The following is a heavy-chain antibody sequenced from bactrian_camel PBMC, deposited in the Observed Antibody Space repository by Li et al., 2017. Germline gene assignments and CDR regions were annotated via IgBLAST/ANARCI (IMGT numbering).Heavy chain of an antibody. J-gene: IGHJ4*01. Sequence: VQLVESGGGSVQPGGSLRLSCGASGHTYSSNCMGWFRQAPGKAREGVAAYDSDGTTSYADSVKGRFTISKDRAKNTLHLQMNNLKPEDTAIYYCAAEADDGVHGDNWNSPDAYNYWGQGTQVTVS. D-gene: IGHD5*01. CDR1: GHTYSSNC. CDR2: YDSDGTT. V-gene: IGHV3S53*01. CDR3: AAEADDGVHGDNWNSPDAYNY.